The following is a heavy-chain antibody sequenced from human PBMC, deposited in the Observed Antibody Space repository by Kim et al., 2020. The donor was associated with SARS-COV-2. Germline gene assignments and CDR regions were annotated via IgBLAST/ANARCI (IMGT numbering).Heavy chain of an antibody. D-gene: IGHD6-13*01. CDR1: GGSISSYY. V-gene: IGHV4-4*07. Sequence: SETLSLTCTVSGGSISSYYWSWIRQPAGKGLEWIGHIYTSGSTNYNPSLKSRVTMSGDTSKNQFSVKLNSVTAADTAMYYCARSGYTRTWFAAFDIWGQGTVVSVSS. J-gene: IGHJ3*02. CDR3: ARSGYTRTWFAAFDI. CDR2: IYTSGST.